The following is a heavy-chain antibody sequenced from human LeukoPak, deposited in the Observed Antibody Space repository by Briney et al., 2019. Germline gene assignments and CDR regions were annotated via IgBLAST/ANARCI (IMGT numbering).Heavy chain of an antibody. D-gene: IGHD5-12*01. CDR1: GFTFSSYA. CDR3: AKDPPRYSGSDYRGGFFDY. Sequence: GGSLRLSCAASGFTFSSYAMSWVRQAPGKGLEWVSAISSSGGSTYYADSVKGRFTISRDNSKNTLYLQMNSLRAEDTAVYYCAKDPPRYSGSDYRGGFFDYWGQGTLVSVSS. J-gene: IGHJ4*02. V-gene: IGHV3-23*01. CDR2: ISSSGGST.